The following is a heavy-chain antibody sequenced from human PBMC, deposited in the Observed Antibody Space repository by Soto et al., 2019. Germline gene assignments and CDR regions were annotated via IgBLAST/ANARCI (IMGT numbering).Heavy chain of an antibody. Sequence: PSETLSLTCAVSGGSISSGGYSWSWIRQPPGKGLEWIGYIYHSGSIYYNPSLKSRVTISVDRSKNQFSLKLSSVTAADTAVYYCARVPGPWGQGTLVTVS. J-gene: IGHJ5*02. CDR1: GGSISSGGYS. CDR2: IYHSGSI. V-gene: IGHV4-30-2*01. D-gene: IGHD7-27*01. CDR3: ARVPGP.